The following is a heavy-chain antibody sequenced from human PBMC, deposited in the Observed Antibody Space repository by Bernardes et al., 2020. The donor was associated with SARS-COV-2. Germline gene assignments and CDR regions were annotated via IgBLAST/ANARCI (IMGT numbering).Heavy chain of an antibody. Sequence: GGSLRLSCAASGFTFNNYWMHWVRQAPGKGLVWVSRIDNDGRSTSYADSVKGRFTISRDNAKNTLYLQMDSLRAEDTAVYYCVRDPSTLPELFDYWGQGTLVTVSS. CDR2: IDNDGRST. CDR3: VRDPSTLPELFDY. D-gene: IGHD1-26*01. J-gene: IGHJ4*02. V-gene: IGHV3-74*01. CDR1: GFTFNNYW.